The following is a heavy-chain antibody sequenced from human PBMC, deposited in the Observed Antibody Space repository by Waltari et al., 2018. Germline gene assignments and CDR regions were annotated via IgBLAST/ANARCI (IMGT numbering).Heavy chain of an antibody. CDR1: GGSISSYY. Sequence: QVQLQESGPGLVKPSETLSLTCTVSGGSISSYYWSWIRQPPGKGLEWIGYIYYRWNTNYNPSLKSRVTITVDTSKNQFSLKLSSVTAADTAVYYCAREGANSGAFDIWGQGTMVTVSS. CDR3: AREGANSGAFDI. CDR2: IYYRWNT. V-gene: IGHV4-59*01. D-gene: IGHD1-26*01. J-gene: IGHJ3*02.